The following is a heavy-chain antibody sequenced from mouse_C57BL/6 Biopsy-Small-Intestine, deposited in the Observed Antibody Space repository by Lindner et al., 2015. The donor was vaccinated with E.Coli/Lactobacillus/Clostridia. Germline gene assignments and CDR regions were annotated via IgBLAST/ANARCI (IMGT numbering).Heavy chain of an antibody. J-gene: IGHJ2*01. CDR1: GFTFSDYG. CDR3: ARSYSNYVYFDY. V-gene: IGHV5-17*01. D-gene: IGHD2-5*01. CDR2: ISSGSSTI. Sequence: VQLQESGGGLVKPGGSLKLSCAASGFTFSDYGMHWVRQAPEKGLEWVAYISSGSSTIYYADTVKGRFTISRDNAKNTLFLQMTSLRSEDTAMHYCARSYSNYVYFDYWGQGTTLTVSS.